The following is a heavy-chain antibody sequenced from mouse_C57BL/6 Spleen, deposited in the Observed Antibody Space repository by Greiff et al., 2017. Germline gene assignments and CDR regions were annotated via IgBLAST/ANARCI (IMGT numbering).Heavy chain of an antibody. J-gene: IGHJ3*01. CDR2: IYPRSGNT. CDR3: ARDYYGSSYWFAY. Sequence: QVHVKQSGAELARPGASVKLSCKASGYTFTSYGISWVKQRTGQGLEWIGEIYPRSGNTYYNGKFKGKATLTADKSSSTAYMQLSSLTSEDSAVYFCARDYYGSSYWFAYWGQGTLVTVSA. V-gene: IGHV1-81*01. CDR1: GYTFTSYG. D-gene: IGHD1-1*01.